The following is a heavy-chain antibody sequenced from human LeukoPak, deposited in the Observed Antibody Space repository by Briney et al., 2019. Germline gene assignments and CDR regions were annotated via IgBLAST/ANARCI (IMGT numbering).Heavy chain of an antibody. CDR1: GGSISSSSYY. J-gene: IGHJ3*02. V-gene: IGHV4-39*07. D-gene: IGHD5-18*01. CDR2: IYYSGST. CDR3: ARVRGYSYGDAFDI. Sequence: SETLSLTCTVSGGSISSSSYYWGWIRQPPGKGLEWIGSIYYSGSTYYNPSLKSRVTISVDTSKNQFSLKLSSVTAADTAVYYCARVRGYSYGDAFDIWGQGTMVTVSS.